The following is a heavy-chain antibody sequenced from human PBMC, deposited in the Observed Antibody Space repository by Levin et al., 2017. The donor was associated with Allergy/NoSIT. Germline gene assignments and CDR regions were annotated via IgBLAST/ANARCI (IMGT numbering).Heavy chain of an antibody. V-gene: IGHV7-4-1*02. J-gene: IGHJ6*02. CDR1: GYTFTSYA. D-gene: IGHD3-10*01. CDR2: INTNNGNP. CDR3: ASDITVRGSKAMDV. Sequence: PMASVKVSCKASGYTFTSYAINWLRQAPGQGPEWMGWINTNNGNPRYAQGFTGRFVFSLDTSVSTANLQISSLKAEDTAVYYCASDITVRGSKAMDVWGQGTTVTVSS.